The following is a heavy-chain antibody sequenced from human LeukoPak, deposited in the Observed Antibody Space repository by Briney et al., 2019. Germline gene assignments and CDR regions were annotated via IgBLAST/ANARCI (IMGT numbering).Heavy chain of an antibody. Sequence: GGSLRLSCAASGFTFSSHWMHWVRQAPGKGLVWVSRINSDGSSTSYADSVKGRFTISRDSAKNTLYLEMNSLRAEDTAVYYCARYNWNSAPFDYWGQGTLVTVSS. J-gene: IGHJ4*02. CDR3: ARYNWNSAPFDY. V-gene: IGHV3-74*01. CDR1: GFTFSSHW. CDR2: INSDGSST. D-gene: IGHD1-7*01.